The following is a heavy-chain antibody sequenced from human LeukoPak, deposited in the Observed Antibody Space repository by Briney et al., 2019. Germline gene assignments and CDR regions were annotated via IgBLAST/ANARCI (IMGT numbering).Heavy chain of an antibody. D-gene: IGHD4/OR15-4a*01. CDR2: ISYSGST. Sequence: PSETLSLTRTVSGGSISPYYWSWVRQPPGKGLEWIGHISYSGSTNYNPSLKSRVTISVDTSKNQFSLKLSSVTAADTAVYYCASSAVPSVLTRFDYWGQGTLVTVSS. CDR1: GGSISPYY. J-gene: IGHJ4*02. CDR3: ASSAVPSVLTRFDY. V-gene: IGHV4-59*01.